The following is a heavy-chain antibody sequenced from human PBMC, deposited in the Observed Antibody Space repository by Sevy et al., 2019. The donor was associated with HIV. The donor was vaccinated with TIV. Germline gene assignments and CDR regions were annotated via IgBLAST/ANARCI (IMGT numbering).Heavy chain of an antibody. V-gene: IGHV3-23*01. CDR1: EFTFSSHA. D-gene: IGHD1-26*01. CDR3: ARGGRGISAFDI. J-gene: IGHJ3*02. CDR2: ISGNGENT. Sequence: GGSLRLSCAASEFTFSSHAVSWVRQAPGKGLEWVSAISGNGENTHYADSVRGRFTISRDNFKNTLYLHMSTLRAEDTAVYYCARGGRGISAFDIWGQGTMVTVSS.